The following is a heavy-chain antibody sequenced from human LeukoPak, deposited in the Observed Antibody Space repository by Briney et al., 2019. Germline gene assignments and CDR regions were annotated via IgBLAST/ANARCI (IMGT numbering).Heavy chain of an antibody. CDR3: ARVGSITMVRGVYNWFDP. CDR1: GYTFTSYG. D-gene: IGHD3-10*01. Sequence: GASVKVSCKASGYTFTSYGISWVRQAPGQGLEWMGGIIPIFGTANYAQKFQGGVTITADKSTSTAYMELSSLRSEDTAVYYCARVGSITMVRGVYNWFDPWGQGTLVTVSS. J-gene: IGHJ5*02. V-gene: IGHV1-69*06. CDR2: IIPIFGTA.